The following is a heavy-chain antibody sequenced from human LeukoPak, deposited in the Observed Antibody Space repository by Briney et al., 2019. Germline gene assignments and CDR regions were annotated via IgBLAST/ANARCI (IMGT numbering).Heavy chain of an antibody. D-gene: IGHD6-13*01. CDR1: GFTFSSYG. J-gene: IGHJ3*02. Sequence: PGGSLRLSCAASGFTFSSYGMSWVRQAPGKGLEWVSAISGSGGRTYYADSVKGRFTISRDNSKNTLYLQMNSLRAEDTAVYYCAKDLYSSSWSDDAFDIWGQGTMVTVSS. V-gene: IGHV3-23*01. CDR3: AKDLYSSSWSDDAFDI. CDR2: ISGSGGRT.